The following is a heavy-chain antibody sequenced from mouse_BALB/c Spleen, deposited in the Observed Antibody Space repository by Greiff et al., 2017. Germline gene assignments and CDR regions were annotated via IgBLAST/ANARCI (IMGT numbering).Heavy chain of an antibody. J-gene: IGHJ3*01. CDR1: GYTFSSYW. V-gene: IGHV1-9*01. D-gene: IGHD4-1*01. Sequence: VKLQESGAELMKPGASVKISCKATGYTFSSYWIEWVKQRPGHGLEWIGEILPGSGSTNYNEKFKGKATFTADTSSNTAYMQLSSLTSEDSAVYYCARPNWEGPAWFAYWGQGTLVTVSA. CDR2: ILPGSGST. CDR3: ARPNWEGPAWFAY.